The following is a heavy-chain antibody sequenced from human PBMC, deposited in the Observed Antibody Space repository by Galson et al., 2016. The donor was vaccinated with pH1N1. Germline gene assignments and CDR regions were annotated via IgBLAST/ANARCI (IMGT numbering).Heavy chain of an antibody. D-gene: IGHD3-10*01. CDR1: GFTFSSYW. J-gene: IGHJ6*02. CDR2: KKQDGSEK. Sequence: SLRLSCAASGFTFSSYWMSWVRQAPGKGLERLANKKQDGSEKYYVDAVKGGFNITRDNAKNSLYLQMNSLRAEDTAVYYCTRDLGGEDYYNGMDVWGQGTTVTVSS. V-gene: IGHV3-7*01. CDR3: TRDLGGEDYYNGMDV.